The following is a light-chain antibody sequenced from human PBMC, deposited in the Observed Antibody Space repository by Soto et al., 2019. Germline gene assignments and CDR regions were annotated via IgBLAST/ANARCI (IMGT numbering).Light chain of an antibody. Sequence: ILLTQSPGTLSLCARERATLSSGSSQSVSTSYLAWYQQKPGQAPRLLIYGASSRATGIPDGFSGSGSGTDFTLTISSLQPEDVATYYCQKYNSAPLTFGGGTKVDIK. V-gene: IGKV3-20*01. CDR3: QKYNSAPLT. CDR2: GAS. J-gene: IGKJ4*01. CDR1: QSVSTSY.